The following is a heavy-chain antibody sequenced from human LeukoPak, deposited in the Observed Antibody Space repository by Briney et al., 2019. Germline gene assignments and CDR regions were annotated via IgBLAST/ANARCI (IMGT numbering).Heavy chain of an antibody. V-gene: IGHV3-23*01. CDR3: AKDGRYYDILTGFDAFDI. Sequence: PGGSLILSCAASGFTFSSYAMSWVRQAPGKGLEWVSAISGSGGSTYYADSVKGRFTISRDNSKNTLYLQMNSLRAEDTAVYYCAKDGRYYDILTGFDAFDIWGQGTMVTVSS. CDR2: ISGSGGST. J-gene: IGHJ3*02. CDR1: GFTFSSYA. D-gene: IGHD3-9*01.